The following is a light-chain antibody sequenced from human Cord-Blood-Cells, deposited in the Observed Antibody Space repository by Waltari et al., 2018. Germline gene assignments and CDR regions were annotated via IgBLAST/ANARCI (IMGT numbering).Light chain of an antibody. CDR2: TAS. CDR3: QQYNSYSMYS. J-gene: IGKJ2*03. V-gene: IGKV1-5*03. CDR1: QSISSW. Sequence: DIQMTQSPSTLSASVGDRVTITGRASQSISSWLAWYQQKPGKAPKLLIYTASSLESGVPSRFSGSGSGTEFTLTISSLQPDDFATYYCQQYNSYSMYSFGQGTKLEIK.